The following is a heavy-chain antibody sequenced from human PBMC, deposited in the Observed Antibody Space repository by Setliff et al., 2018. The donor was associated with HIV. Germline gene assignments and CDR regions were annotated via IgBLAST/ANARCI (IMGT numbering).Heavy chain of an antibody. D-gene: IGHD3-22*01. CDR2: ITSNLNY. V-gene: IGHV3-21*01. CDR1: GFSFSRYT. CDR3: AKGDSFVFSYVYPDY. Sequence: KAGGSLRLSCVASGFSFSRYTMMWVRQTPGKGLEWVSSITSNLNYKYADSVKGRFTISRDNTKNSLYLQMNSLRAEDTAVYYCAKGDSFVFSYVYPDYWGPGTLVTVSS. J-gene: IGHJ4*02.